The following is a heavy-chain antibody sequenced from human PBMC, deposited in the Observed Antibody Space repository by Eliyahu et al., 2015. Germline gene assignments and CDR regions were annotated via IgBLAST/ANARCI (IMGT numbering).Heavy chain of an antibody. CDR1: GYTFTGYG. CDR2: ISGHSGDT. Sequence: QVQLVQSGAELKKPGASVKISCKASGYTFTGYGISWVRQAPGQGLEWMGWISGHSGDTNYAQYLQDRVTMTTDTSTRTGYMELRSLRSDDTAIYYCVRDYYDTTAPLDYMDVWGNGTTVTVSS. J-gene: IGHJ6*03. D-gene: IGHD3-22*01. V-gene: IGHV1-18*04. CDR3: VRDYYDTTAPLDYMDV.